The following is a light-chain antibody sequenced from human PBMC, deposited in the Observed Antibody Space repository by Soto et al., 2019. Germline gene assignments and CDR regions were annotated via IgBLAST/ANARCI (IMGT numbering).Light chain of an antibody. J-gene: IGKJ1*01. CDR3: QLYNSYSGT. CDR1: QSISSW. Sequence: DIQMTPSPSTLSASVGDRVTITCLASQSISSWLVWYQQKPGKAPKLLIYDDSSLESGVPSRFSGSGSGTEFTLTIISLQPDDFATYYCQLYNSYSGTFGQGTKVDIK. V-gene: IGKV1-5*01. CDR2: DDS.